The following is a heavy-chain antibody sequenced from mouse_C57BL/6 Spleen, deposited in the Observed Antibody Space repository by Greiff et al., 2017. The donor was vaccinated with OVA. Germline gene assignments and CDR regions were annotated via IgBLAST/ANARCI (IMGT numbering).Heavy chain of an antibody. V-gene: IGHV1-69*01. J-gene: IGHJ4*01. Sequence: QVQLQQPGAELVMPGASVKLSCKASGYTFTSYWMHWVKQRPGQGLEWIGEIDPSDSYTNYNQKFKGKSTLTVDKSSSTAYMQLSSLTSEDSAVYSCASLGYDYYAMDYWGQGTSVTVSS. D-gene: IGHD2-2*01. CDR2: IDPSDSYT. CDR1: GYTFTSYW. CDR3: ASLGYDYYAMDY.